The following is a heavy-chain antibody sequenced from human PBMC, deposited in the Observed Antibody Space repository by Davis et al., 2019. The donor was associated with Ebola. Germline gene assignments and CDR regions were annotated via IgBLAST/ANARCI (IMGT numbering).Heavy chain of an antibody. CDR1: GFTFSSYW. V-gene: IGHV3-74*01. CDR3: ARDPGWGVNWFDP. Sequence: GESLKISCAASGFTFSSYWMHWVGQAPGKGLVWVSRINSDGSSTSYADSVKGRFTISRDNAKNTLYLQMNSLRAEDTAVYYCARDPGWGVNWFDPWGQGTLITVSS. D-gene: IGHD3-16*01. CDR2: INSDGSST. J-gene: IGHJ5*02.